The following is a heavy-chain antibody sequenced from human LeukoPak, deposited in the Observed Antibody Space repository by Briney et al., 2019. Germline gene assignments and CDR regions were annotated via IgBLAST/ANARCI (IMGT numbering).Heavy chain of an antibody. V-gene: IGHV4-38-2*01. CDR3: ARGHPTTVTTYYFDY. CDR1: GYSISSGYY. Sequence: SETLSLTCAVSGYSISSGYYWGWIRQPPGNGLEWIGSIYHSGSTYYNPSLKSRVTISVDTSKNQFSLKLSSVTAADTAVYYCARGHPTTVTTYYFDYWGQGTLVTVSS. D-gene: IGHD4-17*01. J-gene: IGHJ4*02. CDR2: IYHSGST.